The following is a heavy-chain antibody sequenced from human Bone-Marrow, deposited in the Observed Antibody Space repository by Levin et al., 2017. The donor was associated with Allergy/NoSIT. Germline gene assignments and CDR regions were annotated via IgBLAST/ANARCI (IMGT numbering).Heavy chain of an antibody. Sequence: SVKVSCKASGGTFSSSYAISWVRQAPGQGLEWMGQIIHLLGTPDYAQKFQGRVTITADKSTSTVYMELSSLRSEDTAVYFCATTTAARLIDFWGQGTLVTVSS. CDR3: ATTTAARLIDF. CDR1: GGTFSSSYA. J-gene: IGHJ4*02. D-gene: IGHD6-6*01. CDR2: IIHLLGTP. V-gene: IGHV1-69*10.